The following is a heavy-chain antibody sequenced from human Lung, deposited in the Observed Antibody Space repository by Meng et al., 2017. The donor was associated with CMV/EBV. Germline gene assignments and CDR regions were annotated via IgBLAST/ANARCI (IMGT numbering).Heavy chain of an antibody. CDR3: ARDRGISGTTFRGDY. V-gene: IGHV1-18*01. D-gene: IGHD1-20*01. Sequence: ASXXVSXKASGYTFTTYGISWVRQAPGQGLEWMGWIGVYDGKTNYAQKLQGRVTMTTDISTTTAYMDLRSLRSDDTAVYYCARDRGISGTTFRGDYWGQGXTVTVSS. CDR2: IGVYDGKT. CDR1: GYTFTTYG. J-gene: IGHJ4*03.